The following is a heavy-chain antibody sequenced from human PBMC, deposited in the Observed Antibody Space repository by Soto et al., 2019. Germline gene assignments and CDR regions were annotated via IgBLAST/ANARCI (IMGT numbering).Heavy chain of an antibody. CDR2: IYYSGST. D-gene: IGHD6-13*01. Sequence: SETLSLTCTVSGGSISSGDYYWSWIRQPPGKGLEWIGYIYYSGSTYYNPSLKSRVTISVDTSKNQFSLKLSSVTAADTAVYYCARGSIAAANRYFDYWGQGTLVTVSS. V-gene: IGHV4-30-4*01. J-gene: IGHJ4*02. CDR3: ARGSIAAANRYFDY. CDR1: GGSISSGDYY.